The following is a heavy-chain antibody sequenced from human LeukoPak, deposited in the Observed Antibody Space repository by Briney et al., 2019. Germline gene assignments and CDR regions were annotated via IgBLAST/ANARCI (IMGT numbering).Heavy chain of an antibody. D-gene: IGHD3-10*01. J-gene: IGHJ4*02. CDR3: ATDKFPRRGYFDY. CDR2: ISSGGSTI. CDR1: GFSFSSYA. Sequence: GGSLRLSCAPSGFSFSSYAMSWIRQAPGEGLERVSYISSGGSTIYYADSVKGRFTISRDNAKNSLYLQMNSLRAEDTAVYYCATDKFPRRGYFDYWGQGTLVTVSS. V-gene: IGHV3-11*01.